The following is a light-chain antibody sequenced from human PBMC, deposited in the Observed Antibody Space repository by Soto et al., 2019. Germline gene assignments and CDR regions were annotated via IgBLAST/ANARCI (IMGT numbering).Light chain of an antibody. CDR2: HAS. CDR1: QSISNW. CDR3: QHYNSYS. Sequence: DIQMTQSPSTLPASVGDRVTITCRASQSISNWLAWDQQKPGSAPXVLIYHASNLQSGVPSSCSGSGSGTEFTITISRLQPYDLASYYCQHYNSYSFGQGTKVDIK. V-gene: IGKV1-5*01. J-gene: IGKJ1*01.